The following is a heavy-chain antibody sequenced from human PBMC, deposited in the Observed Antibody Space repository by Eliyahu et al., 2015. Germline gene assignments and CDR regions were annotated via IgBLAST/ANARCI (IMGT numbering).Heavy chain of an antibody. V-gene: IGHV3-33*01. CDR3: ARGEGAHSFYFDY. D-gene: IGHD1-26*01. CDR2: IWYDGSNK. J-gene: IGHJ4*02. Sequence: EWVAVIWYDGSNKYYADSVKGRFTISRDNSKNTLYLQMNSLRAEDTAVYYCARGEGAHSFYFDYWGQGTLVTVSS.